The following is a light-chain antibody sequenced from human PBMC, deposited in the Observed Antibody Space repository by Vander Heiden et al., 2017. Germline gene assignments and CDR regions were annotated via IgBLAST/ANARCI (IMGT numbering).Light chain of an antibody. V-gene: IGKV2-28*01. CDR1: QSRLHSNGYNY. CDR2: LGS. CDR3: RQALQTPLT. Sequence: DIVMTQSPLSLPVTPGEPASISCRSSQSRLHSNGYNYLDWYLQKQGQSPQLLSYLGSNRATGVPDRFSGSGAGTDFTLKISRVEAEDVGVYYCRQALQTPLTFGGGTKVEIK. J-gene: IGKJ4*01.